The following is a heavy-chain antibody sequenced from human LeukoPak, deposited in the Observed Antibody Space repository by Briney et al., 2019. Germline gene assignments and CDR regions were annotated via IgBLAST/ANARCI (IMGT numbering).Heavy chain of an antibody. CDR1: GFTFSNYA. CDR2: ISYDDGSNK. V-gene: IGHV3-30-3*01. D-gene: IGHD3-9*01. CDR3: ARDQGQYDILTGYRSYFDY. Sequence: GGSLRLSRAASGFTFSNYAMHWVRQAPGKGLEWVAVISYDDGSNKYYGDSVKGRSTIFRDNSENTLYLQMNSLRAEDTAVYYCARDQGQYDILTGYRSYFDYWGQGTLVTVSS. J-gene: IGHJ4*02.